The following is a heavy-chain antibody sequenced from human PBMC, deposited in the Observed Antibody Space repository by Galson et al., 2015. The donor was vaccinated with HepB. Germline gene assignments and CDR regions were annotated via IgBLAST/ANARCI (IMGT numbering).Heavy chain of an antibody. D-gene: IGHD6-6*01. J-gene: IGHJ4*02. CDR3: AKAIAARRGRGPRESGYFDY. V-gene: IGHV3-23*01. CDR2: ISASGGST. CDR1: GFTFSNYA. Sequence: SLRLSCATSGFTFSNYAMSWVRQAPGKGLEWVSTISASGGSTYYADSVKGRFTISRDNSKNTLYLQMNSLRAEDTAVYYCAKAIAARRGRGPRESGYFDYWGQGTLVTVSS.